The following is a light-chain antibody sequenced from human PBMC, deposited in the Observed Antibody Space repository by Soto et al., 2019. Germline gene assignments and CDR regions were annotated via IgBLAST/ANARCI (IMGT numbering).Light chain of an antibody. CDR3: QERGRWPRAT. Sequence: EIVLTQSPATMSVSPGESATLSCRASQNVGLNFAWYQQKSGQPPRLLIHTASSRATGIPARFSGSGSRTDFTLTISSLEPEDIAVYYCQERGRWPRATFGGGTKVEMK. V-gene: IGKV3-11*01. CDR1: QNVGLN. J-gene: IGKJ4*01. CDR2: TAS.